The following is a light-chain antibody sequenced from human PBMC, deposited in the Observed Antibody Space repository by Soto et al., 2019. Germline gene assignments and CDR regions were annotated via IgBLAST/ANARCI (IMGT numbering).Light chain of an antibody. Sequence: QSVLTHPASVSXSPGQSITISCTGTSSDVGGYNYVSWYQHHPGKAPKLIIYDVTNRPSGVSNPFSGSKSGNTASLTISGLQPEDEADYYCSSYTTSNTRQIVFGTGTKVTVL. CDR1: SSDVGGYNY. CDR3: SSYTTSNTRQIV. J-gene: IGLJ1*01. CDR2: DVT. V-gene: IGLV2-14*03.